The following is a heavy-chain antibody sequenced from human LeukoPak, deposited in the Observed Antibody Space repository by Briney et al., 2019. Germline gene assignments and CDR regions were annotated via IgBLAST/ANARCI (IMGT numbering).Heavy chain of an antibody. Sequence: GASVKVSCKASGYTFTSYGISWVRQAPGQGLEWMGWISAYNGNTNYAQKLQGRVTMTTDTSTSTAYMELRSLRSDDTAVYYCARATAGYYAPLAHLWTTHTKSFDYWGQGTLVTVSS. CDR3: ARATAGYYAPLAHLWTTHTKSFDY. CDR2: ISAYNGNT. V-gene: IGHV1-18*01. CDR1: GYTFTSYG. J-gene: IGHJ4*02. D-gene: IGHD3-3*01.